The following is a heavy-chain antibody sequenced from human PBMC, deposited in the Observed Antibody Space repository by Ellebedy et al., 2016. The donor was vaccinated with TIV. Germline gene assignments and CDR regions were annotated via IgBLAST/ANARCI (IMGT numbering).Heavy chain of an antibody. CDR2: IYYSGST. Sequence: LRLSYTVSGGSISSGGYYWSWIRQHPGKGLEWIGYIYYSGSTYYNPSLKSRVTISVDTSKNQFSLKLSSVTAADTAVYYCARGRDDFWSGYYKAAHYFDYWGQGTLVTVSS. V-gene: IGHV4-31*03. D-gene: IGHD3-3*01. CDR1: GGSISSGGYY. CDR3: ARGRDDFWSGYYKAAHYFDY. J-gene: IGHJ4*02.